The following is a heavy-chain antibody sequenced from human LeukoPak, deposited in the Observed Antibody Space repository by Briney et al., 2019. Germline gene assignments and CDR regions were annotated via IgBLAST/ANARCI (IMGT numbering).Heavy chain of an antibody. D-gene: IGHD3-22*01. V-gene: IGHV4-59*12. CDR1: GGSISSYY. CDR3: ARDDSSGYYLAFDI. CDR2: IYYSGST. J-gene: IGHJ3*02. Sequence: SETLSLTCTVSGGSISSYYWSWIRQPPGKGLEWIGYIYYSGSTNYNPSLKSRVTISVDTSKNQFSLKLSSVTAADTAVYYCARDDSSGYYLAFDIWGQGTMVTVSS.